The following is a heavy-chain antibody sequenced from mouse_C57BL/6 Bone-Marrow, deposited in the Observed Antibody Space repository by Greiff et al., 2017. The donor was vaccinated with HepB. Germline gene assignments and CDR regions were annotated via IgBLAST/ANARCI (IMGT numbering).Heavy chain of an antibody. Sequence: QVQLQQSGPELVKPGASVKISCKASGYAFSSSWMNWVKQRPGKGLEWIGRIYPGDGDTNYNGKFKGKATLTADKSSSTAYRHLSSLTSEDSAVYFCARYESLFDYWGQGTTLTVSS. J-gene: IGHJ2*01. CDR3: ARYESLFDY. D-gene: IGHD2-3*01. CDR2: IYPGDGDT. CDR1: GYAFSSSW. V-gene: IGHV1-82*01.